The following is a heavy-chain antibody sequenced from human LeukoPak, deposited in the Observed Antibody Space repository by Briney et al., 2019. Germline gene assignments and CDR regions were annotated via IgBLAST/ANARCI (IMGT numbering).Heavy chain of an antibody. D-gene: IGHD3-3*01. Sequence: ASVKVSCKASGYTFTGYYMHWVRQAPGQGLEWMGWINPNSGGTNYAQKFQGRVTMTRDTSISIAYMELSRLRSDDTAVYYCARLGNDYDFWSGYQPHDYWGQGTLVTVSS. CDR2: INPNSGGT. J-gene: IGHJ4*02. CDR3: ARLGNDYDFWSGYQPHDY. V-gene: IGHV1-2*02. CDR1: GYTFTGYY.